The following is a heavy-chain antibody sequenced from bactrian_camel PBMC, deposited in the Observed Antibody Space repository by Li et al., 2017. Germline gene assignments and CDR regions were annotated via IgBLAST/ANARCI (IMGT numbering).Heavy chain of an antibody. Sequence: VQLVESGGGPVQTGGSLRLSCVPSGSLFERTCIGWFRQAPGMNREGVAALGSDGSTRYADSVKGRFTISKNSRNNTLYLQMNNLKPEDTAMYYCAVESCLGGVLVTVVPDFGYRGQGTQVTVS. J-gene: IGHJ6*01. V-gene: IGHV3S53*01. CDR1: GSLFERTC. D-gene: IGHD2*01. CDR2: LGSDGST. CDR3: AVESCLGGVLVTVVPDFGY.